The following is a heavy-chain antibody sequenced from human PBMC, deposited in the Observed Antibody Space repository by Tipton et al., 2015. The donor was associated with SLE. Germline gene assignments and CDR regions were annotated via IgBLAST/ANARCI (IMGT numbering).Heavy chain of an antibody. J-gene: IGHJ4*02. Sequence: SLRLSCAGSGFTFNTYAMNWVSQAPGKGLEWVSYITSRGSTIYYADSVKGRFTISRDNAKNSVYLQMNSLRAEDTAVYYCAKDIDGDSWGQGTLVTVSS. CDR3: AKDIDGDS. CDR2: ITSRGSTI. CDR1: GFTFNTYA. D-gene: IGHD5-24*01. V-gene: IGHV3-48*03.